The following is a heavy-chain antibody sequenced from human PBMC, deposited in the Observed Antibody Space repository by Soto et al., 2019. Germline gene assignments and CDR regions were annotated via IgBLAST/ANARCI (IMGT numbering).Heavy chain of an antibody. D-gene: IGHD6-13*01. CDR1: GFTFTSYA. V-gene: IGHV3-23*01. CDR2: ISGGGGST. CDR3: ANDRGAVGSRSFFAH. Sequence: PGGSLRLSCAASGFTFTSYAMSWVRQAPGKGLEWVSGISGGGGSTYYADSVKGRFTISRDNSKNTLYMQMNTLRAEDTAVYYCANDRGAVGSRSFFAHWGQGTLVTVSS. J-gene: IGHJ4*02.